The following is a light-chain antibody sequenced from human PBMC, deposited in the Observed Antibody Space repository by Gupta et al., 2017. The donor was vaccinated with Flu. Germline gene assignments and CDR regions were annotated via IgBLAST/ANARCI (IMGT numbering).Light chain of an antibody. CDR2: DVS. V-gene: IGLV2-11*01. CDR1: SSDVGGYND. Sequence: SSDVGGYNDVSWYQQHPGKAPKLMIYDVSKRPSGVPDRFSGSKSGNTASLTISGLQAEDEADYYCCSYAGSYTLGVFGGGTKLTVL. CDR3: CSYAGSYTLGV. J-gene: IGLJ2*01.